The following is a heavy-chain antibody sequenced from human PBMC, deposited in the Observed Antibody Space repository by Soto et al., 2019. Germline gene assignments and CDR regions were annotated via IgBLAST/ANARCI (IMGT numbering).Heavy chain of an antibody. J-gene: IGHJ6*02. D-gene: IGHD3-10*01. CDR2: IKQDGSEK. CDR3: ASAGGSGSYSWYDYYYYGMDV. V-gene: IGHV3-7*01. CDR1: GFTFSSYW. Sequence: GGSLRLSCAASGFTFSSYWMSWVRQAPGKGLEWVANIKQDGSEKYYVDSVKGRFTISRDNAKNSLYLQMNSLRAEDTAVYYCASAGGSGSYSWYDYYYYGMDVWGQGTTVTVSS.